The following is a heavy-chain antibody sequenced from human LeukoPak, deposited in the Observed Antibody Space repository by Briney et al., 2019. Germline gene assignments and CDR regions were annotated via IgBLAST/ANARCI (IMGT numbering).Heavy chain of an antibody. V-gene: IGHV3-11*01. J-gene: IGHJ6*02. CDR2: ISSSGSTI. D-gene: IGHD3-9*01. Sequence: GGSLRLSCAASGFTFSDYYMSWIRQAPGKGLEWASYISSSGSTIYYADSVKGRFTISRDNAKNSLYLQMNSLRAEDTAVYYCARDGRYYDILTGYSYGMDVWGQGTTVTVSS. CDR1: GFTFSDYY. CDR3: ARDGRYYDILTGYSYGMDV.